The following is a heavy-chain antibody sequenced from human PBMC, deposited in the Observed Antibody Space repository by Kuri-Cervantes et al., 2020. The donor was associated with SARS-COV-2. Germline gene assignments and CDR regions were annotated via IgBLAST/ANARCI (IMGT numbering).Heavy chain of an antibody. V-gene: IGHV4-34*01. CDR1: GGSFSGYY. J-gene: IGHJ4*02. D-gene: IGHD3-3*01. CDR2: INHTGST. Sequence: SETLSLTCAVYGGSFSGYYWSWIRQSPGKGLVWIGEINHTGSTNYNPSLKSRVTISVGASKNQFSPKLNSVTAADTAVYYCARGTYTYYDFWRGPYFDYWGQGNLVTVSS. CDR3: ARGTYTYYDFWRGPYFDY.